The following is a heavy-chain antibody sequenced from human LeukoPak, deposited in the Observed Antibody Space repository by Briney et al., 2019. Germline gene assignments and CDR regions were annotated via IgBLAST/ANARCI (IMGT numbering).Heavy chain of an antibody. CDR2: ISGSGGST. CDR3: ARGDPEYSSSSGLYYYYMDV. Sequence: GGSLRLSCAASGFTFSSYAMSWVRQAPGKGLEWVSAISGSGGSTYYADSVKGRFTISRDNSKNTLYLQMNSLRAEDTAVYYCARGDPEYSSSSGLYYYYMDVWGKGTTVTVSS. CDR1: GFTFSSYA. V-gene: IGHV3-23*01. J-gene: IGHJ6*03. D-gene: IGHD6-6*01.